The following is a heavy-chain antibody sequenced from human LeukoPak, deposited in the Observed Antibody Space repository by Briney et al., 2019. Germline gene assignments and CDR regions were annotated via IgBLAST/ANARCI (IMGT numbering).Heavy chain of an antibody. CDR2: IYYSGST. J-gene: IGHJ4*02. D-gene: IGHD1-26*01. Sequence: PSETLSLPCTVSGGSISSYYWRWLRQSPAKGLEWIGYIYYSGSTNYKPSLKSRVTISVDTSKNQFSLKLSSVNAADTAVYYCARSGSYGPNFAYWGQGTLVTVSS. CDR3: ARSGSYGPNFAY. CDR1: GGSISSYY. V-gene: IGHV4-59*08.